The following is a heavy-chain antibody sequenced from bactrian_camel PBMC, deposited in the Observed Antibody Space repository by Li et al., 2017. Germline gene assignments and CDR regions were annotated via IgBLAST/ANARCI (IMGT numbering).Heavy chain of an antibody. CDR2: MSAPGLT. D-gene: IGHD5*01. J-gene: IGHJ6*01. CDR3: AAGGPGDGCPIDFPY. CDR1: GVPVSTTC. V-gene: IGHV3S53*01. Sequence: HVQLVESGGGSLQAGGSLTLTCAASGVPVSTTCMRWLRQAPEKEREAVATMSAPGLTYYDDSVKGRIAISRDNAKNTLYLRIDSLKPEDAAIYYCAAGGPGDGCPIDFPYWGHGTQVTVS.